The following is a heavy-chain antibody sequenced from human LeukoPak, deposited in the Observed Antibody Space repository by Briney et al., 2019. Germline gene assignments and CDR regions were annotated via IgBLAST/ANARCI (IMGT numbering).Heavy chain of an antibody. D-gene: IGHD6-6*01. Sequence: GGSLRLSCAASGFTFSSYSMNWVRQAPGKGLEWVSYISSSSGTIYYADSVKGPFTISRDNAKNSLYLQMNSLRDEDTAVYYCARVPYSSSHTYYYYMDVWGEGTTVTVSS. V-gene: IGHV3-48*02. CDR3: ARVPYSSSHTYYYYMDV. J-gene: IGHJ6*03. CDR1: GFTFSSYS. CDR2: ISSSSGTI.